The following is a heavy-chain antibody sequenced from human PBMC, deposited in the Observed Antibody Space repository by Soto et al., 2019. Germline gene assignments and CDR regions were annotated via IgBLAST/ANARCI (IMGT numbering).Heavy chain of an antibody. CDR1: GFSVTSYA. J-gene: IGHJ4*02. D-gene: IGHD2-2*01. Sequence: GGSLRLSCAASGFSVTSYAMSWLRQAPGKGLEWVSVPSGSGIGKDYADSVKGRFTISRDNSRNTLYLQMSGLRVEDTAVYYCAKDRYCSATSCQDFGSWGQGTLVTVSS. CDR2: PSGSGIGK. CDR3: AKDRYCSATSCQDFGS. V-gene: IGHV3-23*01.